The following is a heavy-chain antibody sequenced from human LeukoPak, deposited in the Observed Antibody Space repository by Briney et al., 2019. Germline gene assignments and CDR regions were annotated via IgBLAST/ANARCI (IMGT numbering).Heavy chain of an antibody. Sequence: GGSLRLSCTASGFTLGGHDMHWVRQTTGDGLEWVAAVSAGHHAFYAGSVKGRFTVSREDAKNSLYLPMNSLRAGDTAVYYCVREARGYHYTYFDYWGQGSLVTVSS. CDR3: VREARGYHYTYFDY. V-gene: IGHV3-13*01. D-gene: IGHD5-18*01. CDR1: GFTLGGHD. CDR2: VSAGHHA. J-gene: IGHJ4*02.